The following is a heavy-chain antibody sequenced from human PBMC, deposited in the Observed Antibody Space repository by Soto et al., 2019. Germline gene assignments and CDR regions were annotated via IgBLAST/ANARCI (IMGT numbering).Heavy chain of an antibody. J-gene: IGHJ6*02. CDR1: GYTFTSYG. V-gene: IGHV1-18*01. Sequence: QVQLVQSGAEVKKPGASVKVSCKASGYTFTSYGISWVRQAPGQGLEWMGWISAYNGNTNYAQKLQGRVTMTTDTSTSAAYMELGSLRSDDTAVYYCARDTYCSGGSCYSDYYYGMDVWGQGTTVTVSS. CDR3: ARDTYCSGGSCYSDYYYGMDV. CDR2: ISAYNGNT. D-gene: IGHD2-15*01.